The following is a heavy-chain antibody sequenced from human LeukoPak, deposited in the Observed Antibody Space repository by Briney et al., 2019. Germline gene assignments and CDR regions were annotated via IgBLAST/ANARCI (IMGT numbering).Heavy chain of an antibody. D-gene: IGHD3-3*01. CDR3: ARLRFQVKSGFDY. V-gene: IGHV4-38-2*02. Sequence: SETLSLTCTVSGYSISSGYYWGWIRQPPGKGLEWIGSIYHSGSTHYNPSLKSRVTISVDTSKNQFSLKLSSVTAADTAVYYCARLRFQVKSGFDYWGQGTLVTVSS. CDR2: IYHSGST. J-gene: IGHJ4*02. CDR1: GYSISSGYY.